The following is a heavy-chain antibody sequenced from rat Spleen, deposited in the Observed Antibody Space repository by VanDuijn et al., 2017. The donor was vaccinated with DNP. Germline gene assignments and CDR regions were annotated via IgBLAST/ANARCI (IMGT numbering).Heavy chain of an antibody. CDR2: IRTKPNNYAT. J-gene: IGHJ2*01. CDR3: ARDLEHY. CDR1: GFTFSNAA. V-gene: IGHV10-5*01. Sequence: VQLVESGGGLVQPKESLKISCAASGFTFSNAAMYWVRQAPGKGLEWVARIRTKPNNYATYYADSVKGRFTISRDDSKSMVYLQMDSLRSEDTATYYCARDLEHYWGQGVMVTVSS.